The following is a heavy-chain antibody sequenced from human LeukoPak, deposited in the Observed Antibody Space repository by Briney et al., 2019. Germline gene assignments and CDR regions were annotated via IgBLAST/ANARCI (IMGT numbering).Heavy chain of an antibody. CDR3: ARSWRFVSSLNWFDP. Sequence: HGESLKISCKGSGYSFTSYWIGWVRQMPGKGLEWMGRIDPSDSYTNYSPSFQGHVTISADKSISTAYLQWSSLKASDTAMYYCARSWRFVSSLNWFDPWGQGTLVTVSS. D-gene: IGHD2-21*01. CDR2: IDPSDSYT. J-gene: IGHJ5*02. V-gene: IGHV5-10-1*01. CDR1: GYSFTSYW.